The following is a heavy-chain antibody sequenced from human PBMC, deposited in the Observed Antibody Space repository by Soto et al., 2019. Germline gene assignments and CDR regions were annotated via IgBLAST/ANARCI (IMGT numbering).Heavy chain of an antibody. CDR1: GYSFTSYW. CDR2: IYPGDSDT. V-gene: IGHV5-51*01. D-gene: IGHD1-1*01. J-gene: IGHJ6*02. Sequence: GESLKISCKGSGYSFTSYWIGWVRQMPGKGLEWMGIIYPGDSDTRYSPSFQGQVTISADKSISTAYLQWSSLKASDTAMYYCARHWGNWNVGSPGYGMDGWGQGTTVTVSS. CDR3: ARHWGNWNVGSPGYGMDG.